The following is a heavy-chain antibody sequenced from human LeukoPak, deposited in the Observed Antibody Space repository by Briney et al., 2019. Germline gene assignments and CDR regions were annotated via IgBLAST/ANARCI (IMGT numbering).Heavy chain of an antibody. CDR2: IYYSGST. Sequence: SETLSLTCTVSGGSISSYYWSWIRQPPGKGLEWIGYIYYSGSTNYNPSLKSRVTISVDTSKNQFSLKLSSVTAADTAVYYCARGTYYYGSGSNWFDPWGQGNLVTVSS. D-gene: IGHD3-10*01. CDR3: ARGTYYYGSGSNWFDP. J-gene: IGHJ5*02. V-gene: IGHV4-59*01. CDR1: GGSISSYY.